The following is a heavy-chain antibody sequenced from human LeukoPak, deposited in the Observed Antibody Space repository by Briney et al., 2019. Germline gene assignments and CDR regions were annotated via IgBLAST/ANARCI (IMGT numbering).Heavy chain of an antibody. D-gene: IGHD2-15*01. CDR3: ARESGPDYYYGMDV. CDR2: INPNSGGT. V-gene: IGHV1-2*04. Sequence: ASVKVSCKASGYTFTGYYMHWVRQAPGQGLEWMGWINPNSGGTNYAQKFQGWVTMTRDTSISTAYMELSRLRSDDTAVYYCARESGPDYYYGMDVWGQGTTVTVSS. J-gene: IGHJ6*02. CDR1: GYTFTGYY.